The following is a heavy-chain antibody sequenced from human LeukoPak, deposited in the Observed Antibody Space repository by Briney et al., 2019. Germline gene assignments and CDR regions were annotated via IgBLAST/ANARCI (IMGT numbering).Heavy chain of an antibody. V-gene: IGHV3-33*01. CDR1: GFTFSSYG. CDR3: ARAVGGSYPTSRFDP. Sequence: QPGGSLRLSCAASGFTFSSYGMHWVRQAPGKGLEWVAVIWYDGSNKYYADSVKGRFTISRDNSKNTLYLQMNSLRAEDTAVYYCARAVGGSYPTSRFDPWGQGTLVTASS. J-gene: IGHJ5*02. CDR2: IWYDGSNK. D-gene: IGHD1-26*01.